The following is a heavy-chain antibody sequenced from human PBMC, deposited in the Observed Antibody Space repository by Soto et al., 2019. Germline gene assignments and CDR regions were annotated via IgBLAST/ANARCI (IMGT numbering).Heavy chain of an antibody. CDR3: ARDSNRYFDY. J-gene: IGHJ4*02. CDR2: ISYDGSNK. CDR1: GFTFSSYA. D-gene: IGHD3-3*02. Sequence: QVQLVESWGGVVQPGRSLRLSCAASGFTFSSYAMHWVRQAPGKGLEWVAVISYDGSNKYYADSVKGRFTISRDNSKNTLYLQMNSLRAEDTAVYYCARDSNRYFDYWGQGTLVTVSS. V-gene: IGHV3-30-3*01.